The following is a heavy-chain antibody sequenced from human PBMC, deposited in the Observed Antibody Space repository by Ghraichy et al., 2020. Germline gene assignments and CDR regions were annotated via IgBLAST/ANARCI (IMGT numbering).Heavy chain of an antibody. V-gene: IGHV4-59*08. D-gene: IGHD6-19*01. CDR2: IYYSGST. CDR3: ARSYSSGAGDFVL. CDR1: GGSISSYY. J-gene: IGHJ2*01. Sequence: SETLSLTCTVSGGSISSYYWSWIRQPPGKGLEWIGYIYYSGSTNYNPSLKSRVTISVDTSKNQFSLKLSSVTAADTAVYYCARSYSSGAGDFVLWGRGILVTVSS.